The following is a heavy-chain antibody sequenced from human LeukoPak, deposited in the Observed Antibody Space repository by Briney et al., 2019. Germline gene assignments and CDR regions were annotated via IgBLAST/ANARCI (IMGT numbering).Heavy chain of an antibody. CDR2: ISGSGGNT. D-gene: IGHD3-22*01. V-gene: IGHV3-23*01. CDR1: GFTFSSYA. J-gene: IGHJ4*02. CDR3: AKAGEVNYDDSGRADFDY. Sequence: GGSLRLSCAASGFTFSSYAMTWVRQAPGKGLEWVSGISGSGGNTYYADSVRGRLSISRDNSKNSLYLRVNSLRAEDTAVYYCAKAGEVNYDDSGRADFDYWGQGTLVTVSS.